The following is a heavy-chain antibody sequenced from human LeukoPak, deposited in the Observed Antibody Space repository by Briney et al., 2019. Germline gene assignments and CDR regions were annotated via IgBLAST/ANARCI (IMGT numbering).Heavy chain of an antibody. CDR1: GFTFSSYS. CDR3: ARDDGFPYSSDY. J-gene: IGHJ4*02. CDR2: ISRSSNTK. Sequence: GWSLRLSCAASGFTFSSYSMNWVRQAPGKGLESVSYISRSSNTKYYADSGEDRYTISRDNAKNSVYLQQDTLIVEDTAVYYCARDDGFPYSSDYWGQGILVTVSS. V-gene: IGHV3-48*04. D-gene: IGHD4-17*01.